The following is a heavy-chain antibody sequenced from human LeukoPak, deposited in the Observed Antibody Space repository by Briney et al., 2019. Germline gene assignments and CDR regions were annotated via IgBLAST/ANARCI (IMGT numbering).Heavy chain of an antibody. D-gene: IGHD3-9*01. CDR2: INPSGGST. V-gene: IGHV1-46*01. J-gene: IGHJ3*02. CDR3: ARGMENYHVLNLDAFDI. Sequence: ASVKVSCKASGYTFTSYYMHWVRQAHGQGLEWMGIINPSGGSTSYAQKFQGRVTMTRDMSTSTVYMELSSLRSEDTAVYYCARGMENYHVLNLDAFDIWGQGTMVTVSS. CDR1: GYTFTSYY.